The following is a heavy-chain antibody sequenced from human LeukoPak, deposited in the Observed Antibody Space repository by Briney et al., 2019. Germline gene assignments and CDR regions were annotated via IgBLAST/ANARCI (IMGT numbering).Heavy chain of an antibody. CDR2: ISSSSSYI. V-gene: IGHV3-21*01. D-gene: IGHD3-10*01. J-gene: IGHJ6*02. CDR1: GFTFSSYS. CDR3: ARDIRRRGSGSV. Sequence: PEGSLRLSSAASGFTFSSYSMNWVRQAPGKGLEWVSSISSSSSYIYYADSVKGRFTISRDNAKNSLYLQMNSLRAEDTAVYYCARDIRRRGSGSVWGQGTTVTVSS.